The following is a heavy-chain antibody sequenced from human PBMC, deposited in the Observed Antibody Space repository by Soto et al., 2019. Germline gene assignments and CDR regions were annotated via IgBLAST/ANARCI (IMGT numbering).Heavy chain of an antibody. CDR3: AREEADTLLGYYYGMAV. Sequence: ASVKVSCKASGYTFTSYYMHWVRQAPGQGLEWMGIINPSGGSTSYAQKFQGRVTMTRDTSTSTVYMELSSLRSEDTAVCYCAREEADTLLGYYYGMAVWVQGTTVTVSS. D-gene: IGHD2-15*01. CDR2: INPSGGST. V-gene: IGHV1-46*01. J-gene: IGHJ6*02. CDR1: GYTFTSYY.